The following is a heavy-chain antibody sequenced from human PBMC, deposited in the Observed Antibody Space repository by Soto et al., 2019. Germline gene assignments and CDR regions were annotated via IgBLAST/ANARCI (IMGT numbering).Heavy chain of an antibody. CDR3: ARHSCGIAFDI. D-gene: IGHD5-18*01. CDR1: GYSLTSHW. CDR2: IYPGDSDT. Sequence: PGESLKISCKGSGYSLTSHWFGWVRQMPGKGLEWMGIIYPGDSDTRYSPSFQGQVTISADKSISTAYLHWSSLKASDTAMYYCARHSCGIAFDIWGQGTMVTVSS. V-gene: IGHV5-51*01. J-gene: IGHJ3*02.